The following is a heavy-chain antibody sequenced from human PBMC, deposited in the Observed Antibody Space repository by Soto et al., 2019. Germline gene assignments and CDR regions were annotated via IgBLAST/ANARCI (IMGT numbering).Heavy chain of an antibody. CDR1: GYSFTNNG. CDR2: ISAYNGYA. D-gene: IGHD6-19*01. V-gene: IGHV1-18*01. CDR3: ARVIYSGHCFVRSVAGPNWFVP. Sequence: ASVKVSCKTSGYSFTNNGISWVRQAPGQGLEWMGWISAYNGYANYVKKFQDRVTMTTDTSTSTASMELRSLRSDDTAVYYCARVIYSGHCFVRSVAGPNWFVPWGQGTLVTVSS. J-gene: IGHJ5*02.